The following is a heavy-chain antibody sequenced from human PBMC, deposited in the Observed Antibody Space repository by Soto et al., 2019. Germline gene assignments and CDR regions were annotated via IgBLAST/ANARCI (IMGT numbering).Heavy chain of an antibody. CDR2: ISSSSSYI. D-gene: IGHD2-2*01. CDR1: GFTFSSYS. J-gene: IGHJ4*02. Sequence: EVQLVESGGGLVKPGGSLRLSCAASGFTFSSYSMNWVRQAPGKGLEWVSSISSSSSYIYYADSVKGRFTISRDNAKNSXYXXMNSLRAEDTAVYYCARETVGYCSSTSCRPGYFDYWGQGTLVTVSS. V-gene: IGHV3-21*01. CDR3: ARETVGYCSSTSCRPGYFDY.